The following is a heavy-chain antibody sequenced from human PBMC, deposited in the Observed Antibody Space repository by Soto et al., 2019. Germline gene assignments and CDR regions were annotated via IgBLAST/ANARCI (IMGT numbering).Heavy chain of an antibody. CDR3: AKGGYCSGGSCNMRAYNWFDP. CDR1: GFTFSSYA. J-gene: IGHJ5*02. Sequence: GGSLRLSCAASGFTFSSYAMSWVRQAPGKGLEWVSAISGSGGSTYYADSVKGRFTISRDNSKNTLYLQMNSLRAEDTAVYYCAKGGYCSGGSCNMRAYNWFDPWGQGTLVTVSS. D-gene: IGHD2-15*01. CDR2: ISGSGGST. V-gene: IGHV3-23*01.